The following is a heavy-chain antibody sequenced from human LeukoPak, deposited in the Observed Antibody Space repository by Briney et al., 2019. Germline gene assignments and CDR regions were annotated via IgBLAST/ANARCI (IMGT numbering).Heavy chain of an antibody. CDR1: GFTFSSYA. D-gene: IGHD6-13*01. CDR2: ISYDGSNK. Sequence: GGSLRLSCAASGFTFSSYAMHWVRRAPGKGLEWVAVISYDGSNKYYADSVKGRFTISRDNSKNTLYLQMNSLRAEDTAVYYCAAAGVYSSSPEWHYWGQGTLVTVSS. J-gene: IGHJ4*02. V-gene: IGHV3-30-3*01. CDR3: AAAGVYSSSPEWHY.